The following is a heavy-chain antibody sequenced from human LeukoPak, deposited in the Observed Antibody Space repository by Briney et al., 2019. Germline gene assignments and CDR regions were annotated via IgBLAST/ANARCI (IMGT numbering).Heavy chain of an antibody. CDR2: VSHDGSKK. J-gene: IGHJ4*02. D-gene: IGHD6-19*01. Sequence: PGGSLRLSCAASGFTFSNYGMHWVRQAPGKGLEWVAVVSHDGSKKEFADSVKGRFTISRDNSKNTVWLQMDSLRAEDTAVYYCARDSLAVAGTNFDYWGQGTLVTVSS. V-gene: IGHV3-33*01. CDR1: GFTFSNYG. CDR3: ARDSLAVAGTNFDY.